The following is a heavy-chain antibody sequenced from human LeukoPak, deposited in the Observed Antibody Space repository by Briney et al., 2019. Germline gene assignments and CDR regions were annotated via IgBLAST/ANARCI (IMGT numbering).Heavy chain of an antibody. Sequence: SETLSLTCTVSGGSIRSSSYYWGWIRQPPGKGLEWIGSIYYSGSPYYNPSLKSRVTISIDTSKKEVFLMLTSVTAADTAVYFCARHLQEDSSSFDYWGQGTLVTVSS. D-gene: IGHD3-22*01. V-gene: IGHV4-39*01. CDR3: ARHLQEDSSSFDY. CDR1: GGSIRSSSYY. CDR2: IYYSGSP. J-gene: IGHJ4*02.